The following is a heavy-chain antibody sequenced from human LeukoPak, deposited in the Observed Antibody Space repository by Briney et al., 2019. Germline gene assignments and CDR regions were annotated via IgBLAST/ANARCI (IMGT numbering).Heavy chain of an antibody. J-gene: IGHJ6*03. Sequence: SETLSLTCTVSGGSISSYYWSWIRQPPGKGLEWIGYIYYSGSTNYNPSLKSRVTISVDTSKNQFSLKLSSVTAADTAVYYCARELGSSLGDYHYYYMDVWGKGTTVTVSS. CDR1: GGSISSYY. CDR2: IYYSGST. V-gene: IGHV4-59*01. D-gene: IGHD6-6*01. CDR3: ARELGSSLGDYHYYYMDV.